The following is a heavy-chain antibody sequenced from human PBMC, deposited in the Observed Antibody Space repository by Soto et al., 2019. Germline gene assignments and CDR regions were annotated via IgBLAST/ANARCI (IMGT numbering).Heavy chain of an antibody. CDR1: GSTFSSYA. J-gene: IGHJ6*02. Sequence: SVKVSCKASGSTFSSYAISWVRQAPGQGLEWMGGIIPIFGTANYAQKFQGRVTITADESTSTAYMELSSLRSEDTAVYYCGWGNIVATIGPGYYYGMDVWGQGTTVTVAS. D-gene: IGHD5-12*01. V-gene: IGHV1-69*13. CDR3: GWGNIVATIGPGYYYGMDV. CDR2: IIPIFGTA.